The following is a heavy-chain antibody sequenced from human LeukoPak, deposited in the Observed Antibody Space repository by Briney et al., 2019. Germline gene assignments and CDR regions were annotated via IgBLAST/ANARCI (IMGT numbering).Heavy chain of an antibody. Sequence: GGSLRLSCAVSGFTFSSYEMNWVRQAPGKGLEWVSYISSSGSTIYYADSVKGRFTISRDNAKNSLYLQMNSLRAEDTAVYYCARGDLDYYDSSGYPNWFDPWGQGTLVTVSS. CDR3: ARGDLDYYDSSGYPNWFDP. V-gene: IGHV3-48*03. CDR2: ISSSGSTI. J-gene: IGHJ5*02. CDR1: GFTFSSYE. D-gene: IGHD3-22*01.